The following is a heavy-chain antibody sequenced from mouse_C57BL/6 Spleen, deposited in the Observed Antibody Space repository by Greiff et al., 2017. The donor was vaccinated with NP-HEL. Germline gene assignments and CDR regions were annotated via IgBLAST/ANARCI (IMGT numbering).Heavy chain of an antibody. V-gene: IGHV1-64*01. CDR3: ARFWEDYAMDY. D-gene: IGHD4-1*01. CDR1: GYTFTSYW. J-gene: IGHJ4*01. Sequence: QVQLKQPGAELVKPGASVKLSCKASGYTFTSYWMHWVKQRPGQGLEWIGMIHPNSGSTNYNEKFKSKATLTVDKSSSTAYMQLSSLTSEDSAVYYCARFWEDYAMDYWGQGTSVTVSS. CDR2: IHPNSGST.